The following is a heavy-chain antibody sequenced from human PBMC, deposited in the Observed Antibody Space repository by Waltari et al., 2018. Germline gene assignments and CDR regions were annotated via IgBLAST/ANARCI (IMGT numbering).Heavy chain of an antibody. J-gene: IGHJ4*02. V-gene: IGHV4-30-4*01. CDR3: ARGGGGYDKYYFDL. D-gene: IGHD5-12*01. CDR2: VYQSGST. Sequence: QVPLQESGPGPVKPSQTLTLTCNVSGGSISRPYYWSWIRQSPGKGLEWIGYVYQSGSTLYNPTLNNRVTMSVDRSKNQFSLRLTSLTAADTAVYFCARGGGGYDKYYFDLWGQGTLFTVSS. CDR1: GGSISRPYY.